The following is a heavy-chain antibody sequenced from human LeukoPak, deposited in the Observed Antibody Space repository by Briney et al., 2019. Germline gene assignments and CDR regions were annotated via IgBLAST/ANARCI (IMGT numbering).Heavy chain of an antibody. CDR2: IYSSGST. D-gene: IGHD4-17*01. CDR1: GGSISSYY. J-gene: IGHJ6*03. CDR3: ASTTTSYYSYFYYYMGV. Sequence: PSETLSLTCTVSGGSISSYYWSWIRQPPGKGLEWIGYIYSSGSTNYNPSLNSRVTISVDTSKNQFSLKLTSVTAADTAVYYCASTTTSYYSYFYYYMGVWGKGTTVTVS. V-gene: IGHV4-4*09.